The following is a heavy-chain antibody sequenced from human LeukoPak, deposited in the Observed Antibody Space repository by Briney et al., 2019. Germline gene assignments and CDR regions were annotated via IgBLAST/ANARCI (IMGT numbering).Heavy chain of an antibody. CDR3: ARDGDESTYYYYYGTDV. V-gene: IGHV3-23*01. D-gene: IGHD7-27*01. Sequence: GGSLRLSCAASGFTFSSYAMSWVRQAPGKGLEWVSAISGSGGSTYYADSVKGRFTISRDNSKNTLYLQMNSLRAEDTAVYYCARDGDESTYYYYYGTDVWGQGTTVTVS. CDR2: ISGSGGST. J-gene: IGHJ6*02. CDR1: GFTFSSYA.